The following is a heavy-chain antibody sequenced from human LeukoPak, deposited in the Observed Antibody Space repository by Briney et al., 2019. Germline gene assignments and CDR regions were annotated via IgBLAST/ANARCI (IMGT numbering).Heavy chain of an antibody. CDR1: GYRFTSYW. J-gene: IGHJ4*02. V-gene: IGHV5-51*01. CDR2: IYPGNSDT. CDR3: ARQTPYNSGLFDY. D-gene: IGHD6-19*01. Sequence: GESLQISCKGSGYRFTSYWIGWVRQMPGKGLEWMGIIYPGNSDTRYSPSFQGQVTISADKSISTAYLQWSSLKASDTAMYYCARQTPYNSGLFDYWGQGTLVTVSS.